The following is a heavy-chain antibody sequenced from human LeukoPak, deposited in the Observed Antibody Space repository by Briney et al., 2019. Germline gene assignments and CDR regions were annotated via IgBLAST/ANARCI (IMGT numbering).Heavy chain of an antibody. CDR2: IYYSGST. CDR3: ARHSRGYSYTNSFDP. J-gene: IGHJ5*02. CDR1: GGSISSSSYY. V-gene: IGHV4-39*01. Sequence: PSETLSLTCTVSGGSISSSSYYWGWIRQPPGKGLEWIGSIYYSGSTYYNPSLKSRVTISVDTSKNQFSLKLSSVTAADMAVYYCARHSRGYSYTNSFDPWGQETLVTVSS. D-gene: IGHD5-18*01.